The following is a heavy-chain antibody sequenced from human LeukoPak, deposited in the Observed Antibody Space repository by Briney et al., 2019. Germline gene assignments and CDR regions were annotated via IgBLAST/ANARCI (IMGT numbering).Heavy chain of an antibody. J-gene: IGHJ4*02. CDR3: VRQAGYFDY. Sequence: SETLSLTCTVSGDSINRSSYYWGWLRQPPGKGLEWIATVYYTGTTYYNPSLKSRVIISADTSKNQFSLKLSSVAAADTAVYHCVRQAGYFDYWGQGTLVTVSS. CDR2: VYYTGTT. V-gene: IGHV4-39*01. CDR1: GDSINRSSYY.